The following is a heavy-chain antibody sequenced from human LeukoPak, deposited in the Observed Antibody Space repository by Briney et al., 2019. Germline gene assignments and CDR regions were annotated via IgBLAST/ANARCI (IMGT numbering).Heavy chain of an antibody. Sequence: SETLSLTCTVSGGSISSYYWSWIRQPPGKGLEWIGYIYYSGSTNYNPSLKSRVTISVDTSKNQFSLKLSSVTAADTAVYYCARAFLGLLGWNWFDPWGQGTLVTVSS. CDR1: GGSISSYY. CDR2: IYYSGST. J-gene: IGHJ5*02. CDR3: ARAFLGLLGWNWFDP. V-gene: IGHV4-59*12. D-gene: IGHD7-27*01.